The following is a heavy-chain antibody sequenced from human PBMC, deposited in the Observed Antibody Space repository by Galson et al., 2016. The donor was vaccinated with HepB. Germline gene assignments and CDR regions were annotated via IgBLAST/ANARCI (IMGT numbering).Heavy chain of an antibody. CDR3: TDGGGIAAAARGLNH. D-gene: IGHD6-13*01. Sequence: SLRLSCAASGFTFSVHAMSWFRQAPGKGLEWVGFISSKAYGGTTEFAASVKDRFTISRDDSKSIAYLQMNSLKIEDTAVYYCTDGGGIAAAARGLNHWGQGTLVTVSS. CDR1: GFTFSVHA. J-gene: IGHJ5*02. CDR2: ISSKAYGGTT. V-gene: IGHV3-49*03.